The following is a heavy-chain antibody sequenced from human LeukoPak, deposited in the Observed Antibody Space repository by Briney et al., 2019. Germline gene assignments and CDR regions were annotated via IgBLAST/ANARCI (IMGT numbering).Heavy chain of an antibody. CDR2: IYSGGDT. J-gene: IGHJ4*02. CDR1: GFIVSSNY. V-gene: IGHV3-53*01. CDR3: ARQVDTSGYYGHVDY. D-gene: IGHD3-22*01. Sequence: PGGSLRLSCAASGFIVSSNYMSWVRQAPGKGLEWVSLIYSGGDTYYADSVKGRFTISRDNSKNTLYLQMNSLKAEDTAVYYCARQVDTSGYYGHVDYWGQGTLVTVSS.